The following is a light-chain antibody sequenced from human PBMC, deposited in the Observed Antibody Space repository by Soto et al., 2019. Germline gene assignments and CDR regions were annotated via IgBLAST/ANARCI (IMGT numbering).Light chain of an antibody. Sequence: EIVLTQSPGTLSLSPGERATLSCRASQSVSTSYLAWYQQKPGQAPRLLIYGASSRATGIPDRFSGSGSGTDFTLTISRLEAEDFAVYYCQYYVNSRPFGQGTNLDIK. CDR3: QYYVNSRP. CDR1: QSVSTSY. CDR2: GAS. V-gene: IGKV3-20*01. J-gene: IGKJ1*01.